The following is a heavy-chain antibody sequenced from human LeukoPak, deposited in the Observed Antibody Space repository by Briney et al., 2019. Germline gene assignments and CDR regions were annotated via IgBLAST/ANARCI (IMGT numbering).Heavy chain of an antibody. J-gene: IGHJ4*02. CDR1: GGSISSGGYY. CDR2: IYYSGST. CDR3: ARESNEITGTTD. V-gene: IGHV4-31*03. D-gene: IGHD1-7*01. Sequence: SQTLSLTCTVSGGSISSGGYYWSWIRQHPGKGLEWIGYIYYSGSTYYNPSLKSRVTIPVDTSKNQFSLKLSSVTAADTAVYYCARESNEITGTTDWGQGTLVTVSS.